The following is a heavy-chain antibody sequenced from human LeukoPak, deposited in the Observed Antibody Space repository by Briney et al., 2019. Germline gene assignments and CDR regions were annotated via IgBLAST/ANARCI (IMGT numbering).Heavy chain of an antibody. CDR1: GGTFSNYA. CDR3: ARGDSAYDLFGHIDY. J-gene: IGHJ4*02. V-gene: IGHV1-69*13. D-gene: IGHD5-12*01. CDR2: IIPIFGTA. Sequence: SVKVSCKASGGTFSNYAISWVRQAPGQGLEWMGGIIPIFGTANCAQKFQGRVTITADESTSTAYMELSSLRSEDTAVYYCARGDSAYDLFGHIDYWGQGTLVTVSS.